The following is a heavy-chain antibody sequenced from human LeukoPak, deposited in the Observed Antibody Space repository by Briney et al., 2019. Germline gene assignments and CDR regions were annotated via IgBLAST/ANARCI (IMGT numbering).Heavy chain of an antibody. CDR3: ARGHRPDMVVVPAGIDP. D-gene: IGHD2-2*01. CDR2: INHSGST. V-gene: IGHV4-34*01. CDR1: GGSFSGYY. Sequence: SEPLSLTCAVYGGSFSGYYWSWIRQPPGKGLEWIGEINHSGSTNYNPSLKSRVTISVDTSKNQFSLKLSSVTAADTAVYYCARGHRPDMVVVPAGIDPWGQGTLVTVSS. J-gene: IGHJ5*02.